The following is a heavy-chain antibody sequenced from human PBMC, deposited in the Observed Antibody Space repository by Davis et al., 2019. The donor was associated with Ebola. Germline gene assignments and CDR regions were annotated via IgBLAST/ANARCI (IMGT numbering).Heavy chain of an antibody. CDR2: INHSGST. D-gene: IGHD2-8*02. J-gene: IGHJ6*02. CDR3: ARDRILSWYYYYYGMDV. CDR1: GGSFSGYY. Sequence: MPSETLSLTCAVYGGSFSGYYWSWIRQPPGKGLEWIGEINHSGSTNYNPSLKSRVTISVDTSKNQFSLKLSSVTAADTAVYYCARDRILSWYYYYYGMDVWGQGTTVTVSS. V-gene: IGHV4-34*01.